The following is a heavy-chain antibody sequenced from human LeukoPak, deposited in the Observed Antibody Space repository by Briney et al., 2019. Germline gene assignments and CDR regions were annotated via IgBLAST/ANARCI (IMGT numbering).Heavy chain of an antibody. CDR1: GFTFSSYA. D-gene: IGHD2-21*02. CDR3: AKGIAYCGGDCYSFGDAFDI. Sequence: GGSLRLSCAASGFTFSSYAMSWVRQAPGKGLEWVSAISGSGGSTYYADSVKGRFTISRDNSKNTLYLQMNSLRAEDTAVYYCAKGIAYCGGDCYSFGDAFDIWGHGTMVTVSS. V-gene: IGHV3-23*01. CDR2: ISGSGGST. J-gene: IGHJ3*02.